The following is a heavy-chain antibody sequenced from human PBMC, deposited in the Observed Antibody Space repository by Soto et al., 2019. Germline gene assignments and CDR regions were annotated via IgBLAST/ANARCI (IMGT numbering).Heavy chain of an antibody. D-gene: IGHD6-19*01. J-gene: IGHJ4*02. CDR2: IVPIFETL. CDR3: VVMGNVAVSNPRSFDY. CDR1: GATFSGYA. V-gene: IGHV1-69*18. Sequence: QVQLVQSGDEVKKPGSSVKVSCKASGATFSGYAINWVRQAPGQGLEWLGRIVPIFETLNYAERFKGRVAITADESTTTVYMELTNLTHEDTAVYYCVVMGNVAVSNPRSFDYWGQGTQVTVSS.